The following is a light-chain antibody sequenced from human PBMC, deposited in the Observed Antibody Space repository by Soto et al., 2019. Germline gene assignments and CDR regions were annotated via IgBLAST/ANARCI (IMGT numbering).Light chain of an antibody. CDR2: EVS. V-gene: IGLV2-8*01. J-gene: IGLJ3*02. Sequence: QSVLTQPPSASGSPGQSVTISCTGTSSXVGGYNSVSWYQQHPGKAPKLMIYEVSKRPSGVPDRFSGSKSGNTASLTVSGXXXXXXXXXYCSSYAGSNTWVFGGGTKLTVL. CDR3: SSYAGSNTWV. CDR1: SSXVGGYNS.